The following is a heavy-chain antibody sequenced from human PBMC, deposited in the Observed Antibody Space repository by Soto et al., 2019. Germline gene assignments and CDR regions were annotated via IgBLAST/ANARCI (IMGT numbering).Heavy chain of an antibody. CDR1: GYTFTSYA. Sequence: GASVKVSCKASGYTFTSYAMHWVRQAPGQRLEWMGWINAGNGNTKYSQKFQGRVTITRDTSASTAYMELSSLRSEDTAVYYCAREPRAAAGTRKSRLENWFDPWGQGTLVTVSS. CDR2: INAGNGNT. D-gene: IGHD6-13*01. V-gene: IGHV1-3*01. CDR3: AREPRAAAGTRKSRLENWFDP. J-gene: IGHJ5*02.